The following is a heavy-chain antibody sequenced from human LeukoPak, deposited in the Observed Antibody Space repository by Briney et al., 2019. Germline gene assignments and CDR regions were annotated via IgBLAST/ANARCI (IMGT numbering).Heavy chain of an antibody. J-gene: IGHJ4*02. CDR1: GFSFSSYS. V-gene: IGHV3-48*01. CDR3: ARDYVNAFDY. CDR2: ISGDGKAK. Sequence: GGSLRLSCAASGFSFSSYSINWVRQAPGKGLEWVSYISGDGKAKHYTDSVKGRFTISRDNAKNALYLQMNSLRAEDTAVYFCARDYVNAFDYWGQGRLLSVSS. D-gene: IGHD3-10*02.